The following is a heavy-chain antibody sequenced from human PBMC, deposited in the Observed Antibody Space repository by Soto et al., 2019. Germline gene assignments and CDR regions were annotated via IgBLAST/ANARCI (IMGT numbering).Heavy chain of an antibody. CDR3: ARTIAARPYYYYGMDV. Sequence: VGSLRLSCAASGFTFSSYSMNWVRQAPGKGLEWVSSISSSSSYIYYADSVKGRFTISRDNAKNSLYLQMNSLRAEDTAVYYCARTIAARPYYYYGMDVWGQGTTVTVSS. CDR1: GFTFSSYS. J-gene: IGHJ6*02. V-gene: IGHV3-21*01. CDR2: ISSSSSYI. D-gene: IGHD6-6*01.